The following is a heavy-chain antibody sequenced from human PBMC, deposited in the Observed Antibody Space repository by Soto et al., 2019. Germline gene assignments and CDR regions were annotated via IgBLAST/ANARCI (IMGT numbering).Heavy chain of an antibody. Sequence: ASVKVSCKASGYTFTSYGISWVRQAPGQGLEWMGWISAYNGNTNYAQKLQGRVTITADESTSTAYMELSSLRSEDTAVYYCARSNVVVVAATEVGFSDYYYYYGMDVWGQGTTVTVSS. D-gene: IGHD2-15*01. CDR1: GYTFTSYG. J-gene: IGHJ6*02. V-gene: IGHV1-18*01. CDR2: ISAYNGNT. CDR3: ARSNVVVVAATEVGFSDYYYYYGMDV.